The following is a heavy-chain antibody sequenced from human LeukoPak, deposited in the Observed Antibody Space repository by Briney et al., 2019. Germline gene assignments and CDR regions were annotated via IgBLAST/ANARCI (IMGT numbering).Heavy chain of an antibody. D-gene: IGHD5-24*01. CDR2: INHSGST. Sequence: GSLRLSCAASGFTFSSYAMSWVRQPPGKGLEWIGEINHSGSTNYNPSLKSRVTISVDTSKNQFSLKLSSVTAADTAVYYCARAPGRLQPFDYWGQGTLVTVSS. V-gene: IGHV4-34*01. J-gene: IGHJ4*02. CDR1: GFTFSSYA. CDR3: ARAPGRLQPFDY.